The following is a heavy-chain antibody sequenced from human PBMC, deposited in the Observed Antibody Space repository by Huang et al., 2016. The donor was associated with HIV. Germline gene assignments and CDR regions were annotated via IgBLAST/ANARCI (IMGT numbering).Heavy chain of an antibody. V-gene: IGHV1-69*01. CDR3: ATVEYYDASGPQRGYFDN. Sequence: QVHMVQSGAEVKKPGSSVKVSCKDSGGSFRNFAIGWVRQDPGQGLAWMGRISPTLGTTRYARNFQNRVTITGDESTSTAYMDLSSLRSEDTAVYYCATVEYYDASGPQRGYFDNWGQGTVVTVSS. D-gene: IGHD3-22*01. CDR2: ISPTLGTT. CDR1: GGSFRNFA. J-gene: IGHJ4*02.